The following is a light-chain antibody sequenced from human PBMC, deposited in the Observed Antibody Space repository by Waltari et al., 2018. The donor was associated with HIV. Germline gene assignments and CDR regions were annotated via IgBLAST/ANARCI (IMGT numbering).Light chain of an antibody. CDR1: SSNIGAGYD. Sequence: QSVLTQPPSVSGAPGQRVTISCTGSSNIGAGYDVQWYQQLPGTAPKLLIYGANNRPSGVPDRCSGFKSGASASLAIAGLQAEDEADYYCQSYDNSVSDSVVFGGGTKVTVL. CDR3: QSYDNSVSDSVV. CDR2: GAN. V-gene: IGLV1-40*01. J-gene: IGLJ3*02.